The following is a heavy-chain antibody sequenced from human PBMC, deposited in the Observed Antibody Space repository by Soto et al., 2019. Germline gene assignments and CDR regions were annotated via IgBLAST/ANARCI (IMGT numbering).Heavy chain of an antibody. V-gene: IGHV3-73*01. CDR1: GFTFSGPA. CDR3: TVGVVVKAATDY. J-gene: IGHJ4*02. Sequence: PVGSVRLSCAGSGFTFSGPAIHWVRQASGKGLEWVGRIRSKSNDYATSYATSVKGRFTISRDDSKNTAYLQMDRLETEDTAVYYCTVGVVVKAATDYWGQGTLVTVSS. D-gene: IGHD2-2*01. CDR2: IRSKSNDYAT.